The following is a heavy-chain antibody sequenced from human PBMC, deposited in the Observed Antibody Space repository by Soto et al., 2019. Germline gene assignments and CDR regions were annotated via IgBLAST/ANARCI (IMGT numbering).Heavy chain of an antibody. Sequence: ASVKVSCKASGYTFTGYYMHWVRQAPGQGLEWMGWINPNSGGTNYAQKFQGRVTMTRDTSISTAYMELSRLRSDDTAVYYCARGHCTNGVCHNWFDHWGQGTLVTVSS. CDR1: GYTFTGYY. D-gene: IGHD2-8*01. J-gene: IGHJ5*02. CDR2: INPNSGGT. V-gene: IGHV1-2*02. CDR3: ARGHCTNGVCHNWFDH.